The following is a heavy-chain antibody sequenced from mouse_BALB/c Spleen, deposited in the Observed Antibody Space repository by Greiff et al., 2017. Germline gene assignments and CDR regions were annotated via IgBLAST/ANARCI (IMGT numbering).Heavy chain of an antibody. CDR2: IDPENGDT. CDR1: GFNIKDYY. CDR3: NAFTTVDY. D-gene: IGHD1-1*01. V-gene: IGHV14-4*02. Sequence: VQLKESGAELVRSGASVKLSCTASGFNIKDYYMHWVKQRPEQGLEWIGWIDPENGDTEYAPKFQGKATMTADTSSNTAYLQLSSLTSEDTAVYYCNAFTTVDYWGQGTTLTVSS. J-gene: IGHJ2*01.